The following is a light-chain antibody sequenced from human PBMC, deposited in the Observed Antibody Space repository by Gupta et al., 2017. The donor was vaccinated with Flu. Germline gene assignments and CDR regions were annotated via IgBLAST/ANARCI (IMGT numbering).Light chain of an antibody. CDR1: QSVRTN. CDR3: QQDKNWPFVT. CDR2: GSS. J-gene: IGKJ4*01. Sequence: EIVMTQSPATLSVSPGERATLSCGASQSVRTNVAWYKQKPGQAPRLLIYGSSTRDTDVPARFSGSGYGTEFTLTISSRQSEDFAVYYCQQDKNWPFVTFGGGTKVEIK. V-gene: IGKV3-15*01.